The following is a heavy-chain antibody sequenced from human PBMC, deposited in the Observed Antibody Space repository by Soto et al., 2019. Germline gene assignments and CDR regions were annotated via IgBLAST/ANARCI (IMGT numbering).Heavy chain of an antibody. CDR2: MNPNSGNT. Sequence: ASVKVSCKASGYTITSYDINWVRQATGQGIEWIGWMNPNSGNTGYAQKFQGRVTMTRNTSISTAYKELSSLRSEDTAVYYCARGQNDFWKNYYYYYMDVWGKGTTVTVSS. J-gene: IGHJ6*03. CDR3: ARGQNDFWKNYYYYYMDV. CDR1: GYTITSYD. D-gene: IGHD3-3*01. V-gene: IGHV1-8*01.